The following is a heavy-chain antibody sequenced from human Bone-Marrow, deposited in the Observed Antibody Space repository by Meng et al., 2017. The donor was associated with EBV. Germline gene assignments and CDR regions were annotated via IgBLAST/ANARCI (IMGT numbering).Heavy chain of an antibody. D-gene: IGHD3-10*01. CDR3: ARSNYGSGYFDAFDI. Sequence: RLVWAGGALVQLGGARGLSCAASGFTFSSYAMHWVRQAPGKGLEWVAVISYDGSNKYYADSVKGRFTISRDNSKNTLYLQMNSLRAEDTAVYYCARSNYGSGYFDAFDIWGQGTMVTVSS. CDR2: ISYDGSNK. CDR1: GFTFSSYA. V-gene: IGHV3-30-3*01. J-gene: IGHJ3*02.